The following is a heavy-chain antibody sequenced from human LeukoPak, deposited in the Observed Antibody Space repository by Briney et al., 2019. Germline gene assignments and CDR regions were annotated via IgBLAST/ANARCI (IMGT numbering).Heavy chain of an antibody. V-gene: IGHV3-9*03. D-gene: IGHD1-26*01. Sequence: GGSLRLSCAASGFTFDDYAMHWVRQAPRKGLEWVSGISWNSGSIGYADSVKGRFTISRDNAKNSLYLQMNSLRAEDMALYYCARPSGSYGYFDYWGQGTLVTVSS. CDR3: ARPSGSYGYFDY. CDR2: ISWNSGSI. J-gene: IGHJ4*02. CDR1: GFTFDDYA.